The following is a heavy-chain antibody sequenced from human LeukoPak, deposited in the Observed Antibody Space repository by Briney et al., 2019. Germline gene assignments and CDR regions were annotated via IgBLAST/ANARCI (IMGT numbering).Heavy chain of an antibody. Sequence: SETLSLTCAVYIDSFSNYHWNWIRQTPAKGMEWIGEVNESGGTNISPSLRSRVILSVDTSKNQFSLTLSSVTAADTAVYYCARYREVGATVDYWGQGTLVTVSS. CDR1: IDSFSNYH. V-gene: IGHV4-34*01. CDR2: VNESGGT. J-gene: IGHJ4*02. D-gene: IGHD1-26*01. CDR3: ARYREVGATVDY.